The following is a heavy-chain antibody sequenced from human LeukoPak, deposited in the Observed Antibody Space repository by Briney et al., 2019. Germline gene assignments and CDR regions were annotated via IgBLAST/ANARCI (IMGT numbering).Heavy chain of an antibody. CDR1: GGSISGSSYF. J-gene: IGHJ3*02. Sequence: SETLSLTCTVSGGSISGSSYFWGWIRQPPGKGQEWIGSIYYSGSTYYNPSLKSRVTISVDTSKNQFSLKLSSVTAADAAVYYCARRKTDDSSGYGYAFDIWGQGTMVTVSS. V-gene: IGHV4-39*07. CDR2: IYYSGST. CDR3: ARRKTDDSSGYGYAFDI. D-gene: IGHD3-22*01.